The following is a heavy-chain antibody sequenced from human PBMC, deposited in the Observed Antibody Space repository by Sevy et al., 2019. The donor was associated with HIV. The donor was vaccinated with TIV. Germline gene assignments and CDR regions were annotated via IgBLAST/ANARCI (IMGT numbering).Heavy chain of an antibody. Sequence: SETLSLTCTVSGGSISSYYWSWIRQPPGKGLEWIGNIYYSGSTNYNPSLRSRVTISVDTSKNQFSLKPSSVTAADTAVYYCARDRGYSGYDYDYWGQGTLVTVSS. J-gene: IGHJ4*02. CDR2: IYYSGST. V-gene: IGHV4-59*01. D-gene: IGHD5-12*01. CDR3: ARDRGYSGYDYDY. CDR1: GGSISSYY.